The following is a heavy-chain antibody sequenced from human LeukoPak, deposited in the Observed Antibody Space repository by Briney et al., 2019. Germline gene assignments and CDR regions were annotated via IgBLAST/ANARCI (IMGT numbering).Heavy chain of an antibody. CDR1: GFTFSSFG. Sequence: GGSLRLSCAASGFTFSSFGINWVRQAPGKGLEWISYISTSSLNTIRYADSVKGRFAISRDNAKNSLFLQMISLRAEDTAVYYCARSLSTDFDYWGQGILVTVSS. CDR3: ARSLSTDFDY. CDR2: ISTSSLNTI. V-gene: IGHV3-48*04. D-gene: IGHD5/OR15-5a*01. J-gene: IGHJ4*02.